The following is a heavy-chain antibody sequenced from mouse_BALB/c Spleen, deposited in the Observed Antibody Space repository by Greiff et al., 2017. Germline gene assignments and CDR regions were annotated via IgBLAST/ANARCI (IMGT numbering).Heavy chain of an antibody. CDR2: ISSGGSYT. CDR1: GFTFSSYT. Sequence: EVHLVESGGGLVKPGGSLKLSCAASGFTFSSYTMSWVRQTPEKRLEWVATISSGGSYTYYPDSVKGRFTISRDNAKNTLYLQMSSLKSEDTAMYYCTRGPYYLDYWGQGTSVTVSS. CDR3: TRGPYYLDY. J-gene: IGHJ4*01. V-gene: IGHV5-6-4*01. D-gene: IGHD2-10*01.